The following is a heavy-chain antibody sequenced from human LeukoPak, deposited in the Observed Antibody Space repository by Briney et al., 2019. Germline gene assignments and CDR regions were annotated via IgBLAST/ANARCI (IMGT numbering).Heavy chain of an antibody. CDR1: GFTFSSYA. CDR3: ARDVYYGSGSCFFDY. CDR2: ISSSSTYT. Sequence: GGSLRLSCAASGFTFSSYAMSWIRQAPGKGLEWVSYISSSSTYTNYADSVKGRFTISRDNAENSLYLQMNSLRAEDTAVYYCARDVYYGSGSCFFDYWGQGTLVTVSS. D-gene: IGHD3-10*01. V-gene: IGHV3-11*05. J-gene: IGHJ4*02.